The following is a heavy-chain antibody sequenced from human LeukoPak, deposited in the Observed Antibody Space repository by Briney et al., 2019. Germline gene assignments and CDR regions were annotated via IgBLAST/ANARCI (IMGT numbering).Heavy chain of an antibody. CDR2: ISNSGNPI. Sequence: GGSLRLSCAASGFTFSTYEVNWVRQAPGKGLEWVAYISNSGNPIYYAVCVKGRFTISRDNAKESRYLQINSLRAEDTAVYYCARVSANYFDYWGEGALVTVSS. CDR1: GFTFSTYE. J-gene: IGHJ4*02. CDR3: ARVSANYFDY. V-gene: IGHV3-48*03. D-gene: IGHD2-8*01.